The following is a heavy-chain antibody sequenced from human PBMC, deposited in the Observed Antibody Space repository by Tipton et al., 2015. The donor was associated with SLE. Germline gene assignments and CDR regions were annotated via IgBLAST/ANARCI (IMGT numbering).Heavy chain of an antibody. D-gene: IGHD6-13*01. CDR3: ARVASHSPTWHGGFDY. Sequence: TLSLTCTVSGISIISGGYYCSWIRQYPGKGLEWIGYIYYSGSTYYNPSLKSRVTISVDTSRNQFSLRLSSVTAADTAVYYCARVASHSPTWHGGFDYWGQGTLVTVSS. CDR2: IYYSGST. V-gene: IGHV4-31*03. CDR1: GISIISGGYY. J-gene: IGHJ4*02.